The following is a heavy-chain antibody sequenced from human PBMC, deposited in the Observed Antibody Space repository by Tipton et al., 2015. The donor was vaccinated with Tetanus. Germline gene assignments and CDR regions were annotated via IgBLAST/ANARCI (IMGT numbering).Heavy chain of an antibody. D-gene: IGHD6-19*01. CDR1: GGSIRGHF. J-gene: IGHJ4*02. CDR3: ARERVNLAVAAGFDY. Sequence: TLSLTCTVSGGSIRGHFWSWIRQPAGKGLEWIGRLHSSGDTTYNPSLKSRVTISVDTSKNQFSLKLSSVTAADTAVYYCARERVNLAVAAGFDYWGQGTLVTVSS. CDR2: LHSSGDT. V-gene: IGHV4-4*07.